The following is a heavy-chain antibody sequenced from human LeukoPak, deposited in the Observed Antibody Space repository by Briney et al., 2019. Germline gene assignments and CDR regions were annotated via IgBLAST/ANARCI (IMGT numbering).Heavy chain of an antibody. J-gene: IGHJ6*03. Sequence: GASVKVSCKASGYTFTGYYMHWVRQAPGQGLEWMGWINPNSGGTNYAQKFQGRVTMTRDTSISTAYMELSRLRSDDTAVYYCARDLGISSWGDYYYYMDVWGKGTTVTVSS. CDR2: INPNSGGT. V-gene: IGHV1-2*02. D-gene: IGHD6-13*01. CDR1: GYTFTGYY. CDR3: ARDLGISSWGDYYYYMDV.